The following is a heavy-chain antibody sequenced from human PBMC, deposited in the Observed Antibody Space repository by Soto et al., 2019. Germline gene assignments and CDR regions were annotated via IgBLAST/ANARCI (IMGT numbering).Heavy chain of an antibody. CDR1: GYTFTSYG. Sequence: ASVKVSCKASGYTFTSYGISWVRQAPGQGLEWMGWISAYNGNTNYAQKLQGRVTMTTDTSTSTAYMELRSLRSDDTAVYYCARDHKRYSGSYVYYYSMDVWGQGTTVTVSS. CDR2: ISAYNGNT. D-gene: IGHD1-26*01. CDR3: ARDHKRYSGSYVYYYSMDV. J-gene: IGHJ6*02. V-gene: IGHV1-18*01.